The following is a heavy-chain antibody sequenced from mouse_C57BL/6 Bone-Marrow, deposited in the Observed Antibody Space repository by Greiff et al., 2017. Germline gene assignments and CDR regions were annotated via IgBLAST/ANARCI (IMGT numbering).Heavy chain of an antibody. J-gene: IGHJ2*01. V-gene: IGHV1-81*01. CDR2: IYPRSGNT. CDR3: ARSAGSSFYFDY. D-gene: IGHD1-1*01. CDR1: GYTFTSYG. Sequence: VQLKESGAELARPGASVKLSCKASGYTFTSYGISWVKQRTGQGLEWIGEIYPRSGNTYYNEKFKGKATLTADKSSSTAYMELRSLTSEDSAVYFCARSAGSSFYFDYWGQGTTLTVSS.